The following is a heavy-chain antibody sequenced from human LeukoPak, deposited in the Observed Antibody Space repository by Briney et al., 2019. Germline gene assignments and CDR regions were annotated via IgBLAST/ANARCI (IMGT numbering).Heavy chain of an antibody. CDR1: GFTFSNYG. Sequence: GGSLRLSCAASGFTFSNYGMHWVRQAPGKGLEWVAFIRYDGSNKYYTDSVKGRFTISRDNSKNTLYLQMNSLRAEDTAVYYCAKVGSGSYKTYYFDYWGQGTLVTVSS. V-gene: IGHV3-30*02. J-gene: IGHJ4*02. CDR3: AKVGSGSYKTYYFDY. CDR2: IRYDGSNK. D-gene: IGHD1-26*01.